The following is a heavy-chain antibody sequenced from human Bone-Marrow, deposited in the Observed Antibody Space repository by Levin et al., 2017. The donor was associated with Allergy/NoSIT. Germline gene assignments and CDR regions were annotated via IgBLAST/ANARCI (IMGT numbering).Heavy chain of an antibody. D-gene: IGHD3-10*01. CDR3: ARDYIGPLYFDYYNLDV. CDR1: GFTFSNCY. J-gene: IGHJ6*02. V-gene: IGHV3-11*01. Sequence: SCAASGFTFSNCYMSWIRQAPGKGLEWISYISDSGDNTYYADSVKGRFTISRDNAANSLYLQLNSLRAEDTAVYYCARDYIGPLYFDYYNLDVWGQGTTVTVSS. CDR2: ISDSGDNT.